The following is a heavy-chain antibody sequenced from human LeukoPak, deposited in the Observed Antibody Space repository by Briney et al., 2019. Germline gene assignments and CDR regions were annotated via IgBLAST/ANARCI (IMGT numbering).Heavy chain of an antibody. CDR2: IIPIFGTA. V-gene: IGHV1-69*13. J-gene: IGHJ3*02. Sequence: SVKVSCKASGGTFSSSVISWVRQAPGQGLEWMGGIIPIFGTANYAQKFQGRVTITADESTSTAHMELSSLRSEDTAVYYCARGMDIVVVVAAIAPAFDIWGQGTMVTVSS. CDR3: ARGMDIVVVVAAIAPAFDI. D-gene: IGHD2-15*01. CDR1: GGTFSSSV.